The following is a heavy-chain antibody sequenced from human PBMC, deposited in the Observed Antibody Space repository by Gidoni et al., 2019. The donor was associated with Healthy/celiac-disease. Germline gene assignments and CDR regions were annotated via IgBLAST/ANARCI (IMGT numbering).Heavy chain of an antibody. D-gene: IGHD6-19*01. V-gene: IGHV1-18*01. J-gene: IGHJ4*02. Sequence: QVQLVQSGAEVKKPGASVKVSCKASVYNFTSYGISWVGKAPGQGLEWMGWISAYNGNTNYAQKLQGRVTMTTDTSTSTAYMELRSLRSDDTAVYYCARVVGFMDSSGSHGVNWGQGTLVTVSS. CDR1: VYNFTSYG. CDR2: ISAYNGNT. CDR3: ARVVGFMDSSGSHGVN.